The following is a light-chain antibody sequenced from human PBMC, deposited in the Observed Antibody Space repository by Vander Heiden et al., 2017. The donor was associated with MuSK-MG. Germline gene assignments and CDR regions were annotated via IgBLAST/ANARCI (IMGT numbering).Light chain of an antibody. J-gene: IGKJ4*01. CDR2: GAS. V-gene: IGKV4-1*01. Sequence: IELPQSPDTPTVSLGESATIDCKSSRTLFSSSHHQNCLAWYQKKPGHPPKVLLYGASSRESGVPERFIGSGSGTDFTLTITSLQAEDWAVYFCQQYYAYPLTFGEGTRVEMK. CDR3: QQYYAYPLT. CDR1: RTLFSSSHHQNC.